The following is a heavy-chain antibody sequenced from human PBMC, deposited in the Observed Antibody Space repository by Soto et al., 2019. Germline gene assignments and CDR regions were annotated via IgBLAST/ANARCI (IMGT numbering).Heavy chain of an antibody. J-gene: IGHJ5*02. Sequence: QVKLVQSGAEVKKPGASVKVSCKASGYTFTSYGISWVRQAPGQGLEWMGWINAYNGNTNYAQTLQGRVTMTTDTSTSTADMELRSLRSDDTAVEYCARVLPPFDPWGQGTLVTVSS. CDR2: INAYNGNT. CDR1: GYTFTSYG. V-gene: IGHV1-18*01. CDR3: ARVLPPFDP.